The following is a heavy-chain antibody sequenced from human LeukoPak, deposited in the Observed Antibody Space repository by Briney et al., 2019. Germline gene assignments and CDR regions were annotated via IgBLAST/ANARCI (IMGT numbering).Heavy chain of an antibody. CDR1: GGTFSSYA. CDR3: ARRGLVAGIYDLVYGFDL. CDR2: VNPDTGNT. D-gene: IGHD3/OR15-3a*01. Sequence: GASVKVSCKASGGTFSSYAISWVRQAPGQGPEWMGWVNPDTGNTGFAQKFQGGVTITQNSSVTTVYMELSSLTSEDTAVYYCARRGLVAGIYDLVYGFDLWGQGTMVTVSS. V-gene: IGHV1-8*03. J-gene: IGHJ3*01.